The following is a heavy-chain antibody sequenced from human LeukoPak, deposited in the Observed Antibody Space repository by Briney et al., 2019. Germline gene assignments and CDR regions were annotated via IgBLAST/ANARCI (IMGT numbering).Heavy chain of an antibody. CDR1: NGSFSSSY. CDR3: ARVAAKTVDY. Sequence: PSETLSLTCVVYNGSFSSSYWSWVRQSPGKGLEWIGNIYYSGTTSHNPSLKSRATISIDTSKDQFSLKLTSVTAADTAVYYCARVAAKTVDYWGQGTLVTVSS. D-gene: IGHD2-15*01. V-gene: IGHV4-34*04. CDR2: IYYSGTT. J-gene: IGHJ4*02.